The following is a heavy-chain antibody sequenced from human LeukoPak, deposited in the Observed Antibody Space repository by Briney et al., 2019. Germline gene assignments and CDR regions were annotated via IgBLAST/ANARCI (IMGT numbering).Heavy chain of an antibody. CDR3: ARPYDSYAFDI. CDR1: GFTFSSYG. D-gene: IGHD3-22*01. CDR2: ISYDGSNK. V-gene: IGHV3-30*03. Sequence: GGSLRLSCAASGFTFSSYGMHWVRQAPGKGLEWVAVISYDGSNKYYADSVKGRFTISRDNSKNTLYLQMNSLRAEDTAVYYCARPYDSYAFDIWGQGTMVTVSS. J-gene: IGHJ3*02.